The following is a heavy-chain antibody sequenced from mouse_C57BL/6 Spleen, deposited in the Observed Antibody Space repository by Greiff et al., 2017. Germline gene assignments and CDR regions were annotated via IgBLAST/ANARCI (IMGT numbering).Heavy chain of an antibody. CDR3: ARPPITTVVATRYFDV. Sequence: EVQLQQSGGGLVKPGGSLKLSCAASGFTFSDYGMHWVRQAPEKGLEWVAYISSGSSTIYYADTVKGRFTISRDNAKNTLFLQMTSLRSEDPAMYYCARPPITTVVATRYFDVWGTGTTVTVSS. CDR2: ISSGSSTI. V-gene: IGHV5-17*01. CDR1: GFTFSDYG. J-gene: IGHJ1*03. D-gene: IGHD1-1*01.